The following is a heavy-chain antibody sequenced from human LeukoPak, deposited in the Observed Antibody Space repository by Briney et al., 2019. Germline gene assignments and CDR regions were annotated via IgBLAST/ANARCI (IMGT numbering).Heavy chain of an antibody. V-gene: IGHV3-21*01. Sequence: GGSLRLSCAASGFTFSSYNMNWVRQAPGKGLEWVSSISSSSSYIYYADSVKGRFTISRDNAKNSLYLQMNSLRAEDTAVYYCARDRDQPYDAFDIWGQGTMVTVSS. CDR2: ISSSSSYI. D-gene: IGHD5-24*01. CDR1: GFTFSSYN. J-gene: IGHJ3*02. CDR3: ARDRDQPYDAFDI.